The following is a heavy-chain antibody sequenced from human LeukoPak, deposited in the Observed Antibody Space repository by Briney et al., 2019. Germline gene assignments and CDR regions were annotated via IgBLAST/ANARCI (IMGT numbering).Heavy chain of an antibody. Sequence: PGGSLRHSRSACVFYESGLIVGHCWMTWVRQAPGKGLEWVANINQDVREKNYVDSVKGRFTISRDNAKKSVYLQMSNLGARDTAMYYCASLLVVSATSQTVTSVVLISGARGSVVTVYS. V-gene: IGHV3-7*01. CDR1: GLIVGHCW. D-gene: IGHD3-22*01. CDR2: INQDVREK. J-gene: IGHJ2*01. CDR3: ASLLVVSATSQTVTSVVLIS.